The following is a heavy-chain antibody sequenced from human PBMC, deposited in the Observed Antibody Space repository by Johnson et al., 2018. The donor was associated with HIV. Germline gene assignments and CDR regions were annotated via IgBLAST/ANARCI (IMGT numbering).Heavy chain of an antibody. CDR1: GFTFNDYG. CDR3: ARGRGGDPIAFDI. J-gene: IGHJ3*02. Sequence: VQLVESGGGVVRPGGSLRLSCAASGFTFNDYGMTWVRQAPGKGLEWVSGINWNGGSTGYAESVKGRFTISRVNAKNSLYLQMTSLRAEDTALYYCARGRGGDPIAFDIWGQGTMVTVSS. CDR2: INWNGGST. D-gene: IGHD3-16*01. V-gene: IGHV3-20*04.